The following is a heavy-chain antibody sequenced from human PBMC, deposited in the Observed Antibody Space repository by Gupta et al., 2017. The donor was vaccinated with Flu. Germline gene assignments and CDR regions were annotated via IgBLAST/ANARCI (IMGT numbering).Heavy chain of an antibody. J-gene: IGHJ3*01. D-gene: IGHD6-13*01. Sequence: EVQLVESGGGLVQPGRSLRLSCAASGITFDDYAMHWVRQAPGKGLEWVSGISWNSDTIGYADSVKGRFTSSRDTAKNSLYLQMNSLRPEETALEYCVKDRGYTWDAIDFWGQGAMVTVSS. CDR1: GITFDDYA. CDR3: VKDRGYTWDAIDF. CDR2: ISWNSDTI. V-gene: IGHV3-9*01.